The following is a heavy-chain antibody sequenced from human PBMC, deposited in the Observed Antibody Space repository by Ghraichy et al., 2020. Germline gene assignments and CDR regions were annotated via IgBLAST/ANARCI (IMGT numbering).Heavy chain of an antibody. CDR3: ARRPGWTHTYGMDV. D-gene: IGHD6-19*01. CDR2: ISYDGSNK. CDR1: GFTFSSYA. J-gene: IGHJ6*02. V-gene: IGHV3-30*04. Sequence: GGSLRLSCAASGFTFSSYAMHWVRQAPGKGLEWVTVISYDGSNKYYADSVKGRFTISRDNSKNTLYLQMNSLRAEDTAVYYCARRPGWTHTYGMDVWGQGTTVTVSS.